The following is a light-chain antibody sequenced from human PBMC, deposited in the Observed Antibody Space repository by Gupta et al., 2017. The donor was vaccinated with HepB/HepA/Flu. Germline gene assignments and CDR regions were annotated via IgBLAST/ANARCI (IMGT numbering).Light chain of an antibody. CDR2: GAS. CDR1: QSVSSN. CDR3: QQYKNWPLA. Sequence: ETVMTQSPATLSVSPGEGATLSCRASQSVSSNLAWYQQKPGQAPRLLIYGASTRATGIPARFSGSGSGTDFTLTITSLQSEDFAVYYCQQYKNWPLAFGPGTKVDIK. J-gene: IGKJ3*01. V-gene: IGKV3-15*01.